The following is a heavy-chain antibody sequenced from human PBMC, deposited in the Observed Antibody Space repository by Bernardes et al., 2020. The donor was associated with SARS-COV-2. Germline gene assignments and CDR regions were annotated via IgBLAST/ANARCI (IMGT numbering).Heavy chain of an antibody. CDR1: GFTFSNAW. V-gene: IGHV3-15*01. CDR2: IKSKTDGGTT. J-gene: IGHJ4*02. Sequence: GGSLRLSCAASGFTFSNAWMSWVRQAPGKGLEWVGRIKSKTDGGTTDYAAPVKGRFTISRDDSKNTLYLQMNSLKTEDTAVYYCTTDPRFLSYDFWSAYLAYCDYWGQGTLVTVSS. CDR3: TTDPRFLSYDFWSAYLAYCDY. D-gene: IGHD3-3*01.